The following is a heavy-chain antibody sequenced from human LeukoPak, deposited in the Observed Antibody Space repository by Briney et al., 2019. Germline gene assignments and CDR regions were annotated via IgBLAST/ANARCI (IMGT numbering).Heavy chain of an antibody. CDR3: ARGNRLYTSSWSSLAFDI. D-gene: IGHD6-13*01. V-gene: IGHV1-8*01. CDR2: INPISGYT. Sequence: ASVKVSCKASGYTFTCYDINWVRQATGQGLEWMGWINPISGYTGYAQKFQGRVTMTGDTSISTAYMELSSLRSEDAAVYYCARGNRLYTSSWSSLAFDIWGQGTMVTVSS. CDR1: GYTFTCYD. J-gene: IGHJ3*02.